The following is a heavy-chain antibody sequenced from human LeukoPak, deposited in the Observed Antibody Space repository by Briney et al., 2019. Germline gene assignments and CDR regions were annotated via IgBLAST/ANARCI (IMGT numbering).Heavy chain of an antibody. V-gene: IGHV3-21*01. D-gene: IGHD2-15*01. CDR2: ISSSSSYI. J-gene: IGHJ4*02. Sequence: PGGSLRLSCAASGFTFSSYSMNWVRQAPGKGLEWVSSISSSSSYIYYADSVKGRFTISRVNAKNSLYLQMNSLRAEDTAVYYCARIPFFSGGSWPFDYWGQGTLVTVSS. CDR3: ARIPFFSGGSWPFDY. CDR1: GFTFSSYS.